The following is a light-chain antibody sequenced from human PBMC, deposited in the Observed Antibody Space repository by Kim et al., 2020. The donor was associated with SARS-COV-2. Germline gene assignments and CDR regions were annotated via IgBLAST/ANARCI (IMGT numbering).Light chain of an antibody. V-gene: IGKV3-15*01. J-gene: IGKJ1*01. CDR1: QSVSSN. CDR3: QQYNNWPRT. CDR2: GAS. Sequence: EIVMTQSPATLSVSAGERATLSCRASQSVSSNLAWYHQKPGQDPRLLIYGASTRTTGIPARFSGSGSGTAFTLTISSLQSEDFAVYYCQQYNNWPRTFGQGTKVDIK.